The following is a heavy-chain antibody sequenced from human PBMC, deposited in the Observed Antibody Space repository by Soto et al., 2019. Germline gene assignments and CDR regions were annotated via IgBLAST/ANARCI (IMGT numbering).Heavy chain of an antibody. Sequence: GASVKVSCKASGGTFSSYAISWVRQAPGQGLEWMGGIIPIFGTANYAQKLQGRVTITADESTSTAYMELSSLRSEDTAVYYCARDQSGYSGYDSRTDYYYYGMDVWGQGTTVTVSS. V-gene: IGHV1-69*13. J-gene: IGHJ6*02. CDR3: ARDQSGYSGYDSRTDYYYYGMDV. D-gene: IGHD5-12*01. CDR1: GGTFSSYA. CDR2: IIPIFGTA.